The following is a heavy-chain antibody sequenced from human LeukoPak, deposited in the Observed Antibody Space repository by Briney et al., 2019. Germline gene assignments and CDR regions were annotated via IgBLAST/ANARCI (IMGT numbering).Heavy chain of an antibody. V-gene: IGHV4-59*01. D-gene: IGHD3-3*01. Sequence: SETLSLTCTVSGGSISSYYWSWIRQPPGKGLEWIGYIYYSGGTKYNPSLESRVTMSVDTSKNQFSLRLSSVTAADTAVYYCARGGYYTLEYYYYMDVWGKGTTVTVSS. CDR2: IYYSGGT. J-gene: IGHJ6*03. CDR1: GGSISSYY. CDR3: ARGGYYTLEYYYYMDV.